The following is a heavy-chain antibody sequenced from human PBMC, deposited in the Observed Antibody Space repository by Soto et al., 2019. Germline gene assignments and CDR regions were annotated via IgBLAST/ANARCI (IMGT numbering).Heavy chain of an antibody. D-gene: IGHD2-21*02. J-gene: IGHJ6*02. Sequence: ASVKVSCKASGYTFTSYGISWVRQAPGQGLEWMGWISAYNGNTNYAQKLQGRVTMTTDTSTSTAYMELRSLRSDDTAVYYCARSVIVLVTADQYYRMDVWAQGTPVTVSS. V-gene: IGHV1-18*01. CDR1: GYTFTSYG. CDR3: ARSVIVLVTADQYYRMDV. CDR2: ISAYNGNT.